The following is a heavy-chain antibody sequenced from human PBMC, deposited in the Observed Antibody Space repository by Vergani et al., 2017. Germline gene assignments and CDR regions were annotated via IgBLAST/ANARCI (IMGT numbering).Heavy chain of an antibody. CDR2: IIPILGTA. CDR1: GYTFTSYA. V-gene: IGHV1-69*11. D-gene: IGHD3-3*01. CDR3: ARDVGARGCITIFGVVPCQHTSLFDP. Sequence: QVQLVQSGAEVKKPGASVKVSCKASGYTFTSYAMHWARQAPGQRLEWMGRIIPILGTANYAQKFQGRVTITADESTSTAYMELSSLRSEDTAVYYCARDVGARGCITIFGVVPCQHTSLFDPWGQGTLVTVSS. J-gene: IGHJ5*02.